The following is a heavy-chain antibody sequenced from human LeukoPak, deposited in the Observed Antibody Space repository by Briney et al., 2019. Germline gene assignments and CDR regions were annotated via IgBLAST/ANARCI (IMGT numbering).Heavy chain of an antibody. J-gene: IGHJ6*03. CDR3: ARDRGSSWVDYYYMDV. D-gene: IGHD6-13*01. CDR1: GFTFSSFS. Sequence: GGSLRLSCAASGFTFSSFSMHWVRQAPGKGLEWVAVMSYDGSSKNYADSVKGRFTISRDNSKNTLYLQMNSLRAEDTAVYYCARDRGSSWVDYYYMDVWGKGTPVTVSS. V-gene: IGHV3-30*04. CDR2: MSYDGSSK.